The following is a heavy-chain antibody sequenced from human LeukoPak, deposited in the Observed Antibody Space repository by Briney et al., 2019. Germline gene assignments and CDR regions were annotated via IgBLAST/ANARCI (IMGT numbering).Heavy chain of an antibody. V-gene: IGHV3-53*01. CDR3: ARDEILTGYYGTKYYLDY. J-gene: IGHJ4*02. D-gene: IGHD3-9*01. Sequence: PGGSLTLSCAASGFTVSSNYMSWVRQAPGKGLEWVSVIYSGGSTYYAGSVEGRFTISRDNSKNTLYLQMNSQRAEDTAVYCCARDEILTGYYGTKYYLDYWGQGTQVSASS. CDR2: IYSGGST. CDR1: GFTVSSNY.